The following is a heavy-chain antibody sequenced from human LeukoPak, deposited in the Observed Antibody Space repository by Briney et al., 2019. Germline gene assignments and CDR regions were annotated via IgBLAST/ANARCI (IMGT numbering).Heavy chain of an antibody. CDR1: GGSISSYY. V-gene: IGHV4-59*01. J-gene: IGHJ4*02. CDR2: IYYSGST. Sequence: PSETLSLTCTDSGGSISSYYWSWIRQPPGKGLEWIGYIYYSGSTNYNPSLKSRVTISVDTSKNQFSLKLSSVTAADTAVYYCARVLGGYFDYWGQGTLVTVSS. D-gene: IGHD2-15*01. CDR3: ARVLGGYFDY.